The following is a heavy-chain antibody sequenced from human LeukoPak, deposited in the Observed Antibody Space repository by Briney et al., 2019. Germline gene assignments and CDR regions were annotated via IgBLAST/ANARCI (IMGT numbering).Heavy chain of an antibody. Sequence: SETLSLTCTVSGGSISSSSYYWGWIRQPPGKGLEWIGSIYYSGSTYYNPSLKSRVTISVDTSKNQFSLKLSSVTAADTAVYYCARGLGVAAAGRIYFDYWGQGTLVTVSS. CDR1: GGSISSSSYY. CDR3: ARGLGVAAAGRIYFDY. D-gene: IGHD6-13*01. V-gene: IGHV4-39*07. J-gene: IGHJ4*02. CDR2: IYYSGST.